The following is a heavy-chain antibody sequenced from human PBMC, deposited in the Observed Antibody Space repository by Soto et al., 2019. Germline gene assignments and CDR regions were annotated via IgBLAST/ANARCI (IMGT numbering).Heavy chain of an antibody. CDR1: GGSISSYY. CDR2: IYYSGST. CDR3: AAYSSSSNRFDY. D-gene: IGHD6-6*01. Sequence: SETLSLTCTVSGGSISSYYWSWIRQPPGKGLEWIGSIYYSGSTYYNPSLKSRVTISVDTSKNQFSLKLSSVTAADTAVYYCAAYSSSSNRFDYWGQGTLVTVSS. V-gene: IGHV4-59*05. J-gene: IGHJ4*02.